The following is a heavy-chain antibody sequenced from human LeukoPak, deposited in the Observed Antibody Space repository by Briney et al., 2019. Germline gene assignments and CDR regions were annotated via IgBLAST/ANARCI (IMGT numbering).Heavy chain of an antibody. CDR1: GGTFSSYA. CDR3: ARNIVATTHYYYGMDV. Sequence: GASVKVSCKASGGTFSSYAISWVRQAPGQGLEWMGGIIPIFGTANYAQKFQGRATITADESTSTAYMELSSLRSEGTAVYYCARNIVATTHYYYGMDVWGKGTTVTVSS. CDR2: IIPIFGTA. D-gene: IGHD5-12*01. J-gene: IGHJ6*04. V-gene: IGHV1-69*01.